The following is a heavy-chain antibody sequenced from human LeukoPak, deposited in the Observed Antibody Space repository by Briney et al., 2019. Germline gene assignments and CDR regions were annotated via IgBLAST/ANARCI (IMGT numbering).Heavy chain of an antibody. J-gene: IGHJ4*02. CDR1: GGSISSYY. V-gene: IGHV4-59*08. D-gene: IGHD2-2*01. Sequence: SETLSLTCTVSGGSISSYYWSWIRQPPGKGLEWIGYIYYSGSTNYNPSLKSRVTISVDTSKNQFSLKLSSVTAADTAVYYCARTRGPSMYYFDYWGQEPLVTVSS. CDR3: ARTRGPSMYYFDY. CDR2: IYYSGST.